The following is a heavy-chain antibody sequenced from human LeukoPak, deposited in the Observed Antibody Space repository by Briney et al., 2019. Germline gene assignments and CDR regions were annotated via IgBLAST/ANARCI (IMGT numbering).Heavy chain of an antibody. Sequence: GGPLCLFCVASGFPFSSYSMIWVRQAPGKRLEWFSSISSSSSYIYYADSVKGRFSISRGNAKNSLYLQMNSLRAEDTAVYYCARTPPGFRVGTLNFDNWGQGTLVTVSS. CDR1: GFPFSSYS. J-gene: IGHJ4*02. V-gene: IGHV3-21*01. CDR3: ARTPPGFRVGTLNFDN. CDR2: ISSSSSYI. D-gene: IGHD3-3*01.